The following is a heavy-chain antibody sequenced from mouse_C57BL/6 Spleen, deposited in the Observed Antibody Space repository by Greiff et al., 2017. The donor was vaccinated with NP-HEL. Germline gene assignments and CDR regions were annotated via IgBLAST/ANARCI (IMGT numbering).Heavy chain of an antibody. J-gene: IGHJ2*01. V-gene: IGHV1-81*01. D-gene: IGHD1-1*01. CDR2: IYPRSGNT. Sequence: VKLMESGAELARPGASVKLSCKASGYTFTSYGISWVKQRTGQGLEWIGEIYPRSGNTYYNEKFKGKATLTADKSSSTAYMELRSLTSEDSAVYFCARSQFITTVVAPGYFDYWGQGTTLTVSS. CDR3: ARSQFITTVVAPGYFDY. CDR1: GYTFTSYG.